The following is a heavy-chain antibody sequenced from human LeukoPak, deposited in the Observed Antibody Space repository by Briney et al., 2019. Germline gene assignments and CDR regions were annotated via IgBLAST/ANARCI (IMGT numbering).Heavy chain of an antibody. V-gene: IGHV3-23*01. J-gene: IGHJ4*02. CDR3: AKSRTYYDFWSGPLDY. D-gene: IGHD3-3*01. CDR2: ISGSGGST. CDR1: GFTFSSYA. Sequence: GGSLRLSCAASGFTFSSYAMSWVRQAPGKGLEWVSAISGSGGSTYYADSVKGRFTISRDNSKNTLYLQMNSLRAEDTAVYYCAKSRTYYDFWSGPLDYWGQGTLVTVSS.